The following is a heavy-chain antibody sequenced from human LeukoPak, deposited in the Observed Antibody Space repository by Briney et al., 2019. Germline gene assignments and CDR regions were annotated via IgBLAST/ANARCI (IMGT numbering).Heavy chain of an antibody. J-gene: IGHJ4*02. CDR3: AKSGGYGLIDY. Sequence: SETLSLTCAVSGASISGSGYYLGWIRQPPGKGLEWIGNIYYTGNTYYNASLQSRVTISIDTSKNQFSLRLNSVTAADTAMYYCAKSGGYGLIDYWGQGTLVTVSS. CDR1: GASISGSGYY. V-gene: IGHV4-39*01. CDR2: IYYTGNT. D-gene: IGHD1-26*01.